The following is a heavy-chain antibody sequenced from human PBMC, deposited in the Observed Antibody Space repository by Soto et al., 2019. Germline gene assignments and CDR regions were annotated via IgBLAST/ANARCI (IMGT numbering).Heavy chain of an antibody. CDR2: TSAFYGNS. J-gene: IGHJ4*02. Sequence: AAVKVSCEASGYPFSSYGITWVRQAPGQGLEWMGWTSAFYGNSTYSEKFQGRVTMTIDTSTNTAYMDLRSLKSDDTAVYYCSTLVLPGSPLHFCGPGPLVTVST. CDR3: STLVLPGSPLHF. V-gene: IGHV1-18*04. D-gene: IGHD1-26*01. CDR1: GYPFSSYG.